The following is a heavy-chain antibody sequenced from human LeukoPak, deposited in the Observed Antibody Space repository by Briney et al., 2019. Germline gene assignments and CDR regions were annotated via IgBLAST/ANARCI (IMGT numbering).Heavy chain of an antibody. J-gene: IGHJ3*02. V-gene: IGHV4-59*01. CDR1: DDSFSTNY. CDR3: ARDPTTVTKGFDI. D-gene: IGHD4-17*01. Sequence: SATLSLTCSVSDDSFSTNYWTWIRQPPGKGLEWIGYISSIGSTNYNPSLKSRVTISVDTSKNQFSLKMTSVTAADTAVYYCARDPTTVTKGFDIWGQGTMVTVSS. CDR2: ISSIGST.